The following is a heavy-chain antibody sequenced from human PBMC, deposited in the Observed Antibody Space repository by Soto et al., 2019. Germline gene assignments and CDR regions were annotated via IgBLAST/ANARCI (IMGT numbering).Heavy chain of an antibody. Sequence: QVQLVQSGAEVKKPGASVKLSCEASGYTFTAYPMHWVRQAPGQRPEWMGWINTGNGDTKYSQKFQGRVTITRDTSASTAYMELSSLTSEDTAVYHCTRAPRGETWGQGTLVTVSS. CDR3: TRAPRGET. CDR2: INTGNGDT. D-gene: IGHD2-21*01. V-gene: IGHV1-3*04. CDR1: GYTFTAYP. J-gene: IGHJ1*01.